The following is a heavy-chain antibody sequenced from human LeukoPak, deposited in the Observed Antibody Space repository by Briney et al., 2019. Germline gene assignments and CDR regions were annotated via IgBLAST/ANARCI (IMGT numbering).Heavy chain of an antibody. CDR1: GGSISSYY. Sequence: SETLSLTCTVSGGSISSYYWSWIRQPPGKGLEWIGYIYYSGSTNYNPSLKSRVTISVDPSKNQFSLKLSSVTAADTAVYYCARTQQLTIDYWGQGTLVAVSS. V-gene: IGHV4-59*01. D-gene: IGHD6-13*01. CDR3: ARTQQLTIDY. CDR2: IYYSGST. J-gene: IGHJ4*02.